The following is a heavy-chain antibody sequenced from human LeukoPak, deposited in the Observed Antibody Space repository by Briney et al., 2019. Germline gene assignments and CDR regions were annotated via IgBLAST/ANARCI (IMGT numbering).Heavy chain of an antibody. V-gene: IGHV3-23*01. CDR2: ISGSGGST. J-gene: IGHJ4*02. D-gene: IGHD6-13*01. CDR1: GVTFSSYS. CDR3: AKLSGQQLVLDY. Sequence: GGSLRLSCAASGVTFSSYSMSWVRQAPGKGLGWVSTISGSGGSTYYADSVKGRFTISRDNSKSTLYLQMNSLRAEDTAVYYCAKLSGQQLVLDYWGQGTLVTVSS.